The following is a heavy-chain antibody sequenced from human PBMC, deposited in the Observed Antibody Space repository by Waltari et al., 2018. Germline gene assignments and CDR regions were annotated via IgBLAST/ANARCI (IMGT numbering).Heavy chain of an antibody. Sequence: QVQLVQSGAEVKKPGASVKVSCKASGYTFTSYYMHWVRQAPGQGLEWMGIINPSGGSTIYAKKFHGSVTMTRDTSTITVYMELSSLRSEDTAVYYWARDGGLGLGSTHGVDYWGQGTLVTVSS. CDR3: ARDGGLGLGSTHGVDY. CDR1: GYTFTSYY. J-gene: IGHJ4*02. V-gene: IGHV1-46*03. CDR2: INPSGGST. D-gene: IGHD3-16*01.